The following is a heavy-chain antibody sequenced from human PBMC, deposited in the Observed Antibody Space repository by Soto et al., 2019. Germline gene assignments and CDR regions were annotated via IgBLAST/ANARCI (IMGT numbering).Heavy chain of an antibody. D-gene: IGHD6-13*01. J-gene: IGHJ4*02. Sequence: QVQLVESGGGVVQPGRSLRLSCAASGFTFSTYGMHWVRQAPGKGLEWVAVISYDGGNKYYADSVKGRFTISRDNSKNTLDLQMNSLIADDSAVYLCAKEQQVVGYWGQGTLVTVSS. CDR2: ISYDGGNK. V-gene: IGHV3-30*18. CDR3: AKEQQVVGY. CDR1: GFTFSTYG.